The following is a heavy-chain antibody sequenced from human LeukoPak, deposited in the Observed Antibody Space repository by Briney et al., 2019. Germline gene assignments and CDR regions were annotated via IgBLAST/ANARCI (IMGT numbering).Heavy chain of an antibody. V-gene: IGHV4-39*01. CDR3: ARFDYYDSSGYYAYYFDY. CDR2: IYYSAST. CDR1: GGSISSSSYY. J-gene: IGHJ4*02. D-gene: IGHD3-22*01. Sequence: SETLSLTCTVSGGSISSSSYYWGWIRQPPGKGLEWIGSIYYSASTYYNPSLKSRVTISVDTSKNQFSLKLSSVTAADTAVYYCARFDYYDSSGYYAYYFDYWGQGTLVTVSS.